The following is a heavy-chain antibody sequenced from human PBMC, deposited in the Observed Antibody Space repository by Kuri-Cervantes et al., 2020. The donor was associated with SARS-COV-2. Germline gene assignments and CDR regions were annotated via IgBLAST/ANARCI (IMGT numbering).Heavy chain of an antibody. Sequence: SVKVSCKASGGTFSSYAISWVRQAPGQGLEWMGRIIPILGTANYAQKFQGRVTITADKSTSTAYTELRRLRSEDTAVYYCARDKGGYSSGSFDYWGQGTLVTVSS. D-gene: IGHD6-19*01. V-gene: IGHV1-69*04. J-gene: IGHJ4*02. CDR3: ARDKGGYSSGSFDY. CDR1: GGTFSSYA. CDR2: IIPILGTA.